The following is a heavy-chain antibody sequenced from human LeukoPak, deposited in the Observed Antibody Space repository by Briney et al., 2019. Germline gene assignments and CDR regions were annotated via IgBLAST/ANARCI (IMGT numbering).Heavy chain of an antibody. CDR3: ARATSGTYWYFDY. CDR1: GGSISSSSYY. V-gene: IGHV4-39*01. CDR2: IYHSGGT. J-gene: IGHJ4*02. Sequence: PSETLSLTCTVSGGSISSSSYYWGWIRQPPGKGLEWIGSIYHSGGTYYNPSLKSRVTIFVDTSQNQFSLRLSSVTAADTAVYYCARATSGTYWYFDYWGQGTPVTVSS. D-gene: IGHD1-26*01.